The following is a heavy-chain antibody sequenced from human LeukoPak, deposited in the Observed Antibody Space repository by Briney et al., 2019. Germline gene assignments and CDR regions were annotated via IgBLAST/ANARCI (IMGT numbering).Heavy chain of an antibody. Sequence: PETLSLTCTVSGGSISSYYWSWIRQPPGKGLEWIGYIYYSGSTNYSPSLKSRVTISVDTSKNQFSLKLSSVTAADTAVYYCARHVGGFSFYYFDYWGQGTLVTVSS. J-gene: IGHJ4*02. D-gene: IGHD3-16*02. CDR2: IYYSGST. CDR3: ARHVGGFSFYYFDY. V-gene: IGHV4-59*08. CDR1: GGSISSYY.